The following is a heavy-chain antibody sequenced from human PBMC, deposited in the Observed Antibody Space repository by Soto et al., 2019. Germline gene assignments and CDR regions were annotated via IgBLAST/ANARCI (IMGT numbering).Heavy chain of an antibody. CDR2: ISSSGSTI. D-gene: IGHD3-22*01. J-gene: IGHJ6*02. CDR3: ARDGRRGDHYDSSGYYLPGYYYYGMDV. CDR1: GFTFSSYE. V-gene: IGHV3-48*03. Sequence: GGSLRLSCAASGFTFSSYEMNWVRQAPGKGLEWVSYISSSGSTIYYADSVKGRFTISRDNAKNSLYLQMNSLSAEDTAVYYCARDGRRGDHYDSSGYYLPGYYYYGMDVWGQGTTVTVSS.